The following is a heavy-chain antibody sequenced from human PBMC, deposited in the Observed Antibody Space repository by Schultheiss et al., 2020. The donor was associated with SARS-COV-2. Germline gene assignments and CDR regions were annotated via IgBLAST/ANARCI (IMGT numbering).Heavy chain of an antibody. J-gene: IGHJ5*02. CDR1: GGSVSSGSYY. D-gene: IGHD1-26*01. Sequence: SETLSLTCTVSGGSVSSGSYYWSWIRQPPGKGLEWIGEIHPAGSLHYNPSLNSRVTISMDKSKNQFYLSLTSVTAADTAVYYCARNVWGPKIDLWGQGALGTVSS. CDR2: IHPAGSL. CDR3: ARNVWGPKIDL. V-gene: IGHV4-61*01.